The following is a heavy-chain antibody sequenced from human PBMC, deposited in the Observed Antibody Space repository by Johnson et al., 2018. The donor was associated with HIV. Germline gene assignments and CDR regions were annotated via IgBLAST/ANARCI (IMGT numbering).Heavy chain of an antibody. Sequence: EVQLVESGGGLIQPGGSLRLSCAASGFTVSSNHMRWVRQAPGKGLEWVSVIYSGGSTYYADSVKGRFTISRDNSKNTLYLQMNSLRAEDTAMYYCAKSPAKDHGGNSGAFAIWGQGTMVTVSS. D-gene: IGHD4-23*01. CDR2: IYSGGST. CDR3: AKSPAKDHGGNSGAFAI. CDR1: GFTVSSNH. V-gene: IGHV3-53*01. J-gene: IGHJ3*02.